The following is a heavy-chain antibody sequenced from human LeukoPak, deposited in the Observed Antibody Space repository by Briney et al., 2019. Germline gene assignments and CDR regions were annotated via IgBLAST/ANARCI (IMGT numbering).Heavy chain of an antibody. CDR1: GFTFRSYS. V-gene: IGHV3-21*01. D-gene: IGHD4-23*01. Sequence: GGSLRLSCVACGFTFRSYSMNWLRQAPGKGLEWVSSITSSSNYIYYADSVKGRFTISRDNAKNSLYLQMNSLRAEITAVNYCAGGNLGYWFDACGQASLVTLSS. CDR3: AGGNLGYWFDA. J-gene: IGHJ5*02. CDR2: ITSSSNYI.